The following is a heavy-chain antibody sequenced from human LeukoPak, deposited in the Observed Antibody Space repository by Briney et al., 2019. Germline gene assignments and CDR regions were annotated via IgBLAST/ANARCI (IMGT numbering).Heavy chain of an antibody. CDR2: ISAYNGNT. CDR3: ARGSGYSYGCDY. Sequence: ASVKVSCKASGYTFTSYGISWVRQAPGQGLKWMVWISAYNGNTNYAQKLQGRVTMTTDASTSPAYLELRSLRSEDTAVYYCARGSGYSYGCDYWGQGTLVTVSS. V-gene: IGHV1-18*01. D-gene: IGHD5-18*01. J-gene: IGHJ4*02. CDR1: GYTFTSYG.